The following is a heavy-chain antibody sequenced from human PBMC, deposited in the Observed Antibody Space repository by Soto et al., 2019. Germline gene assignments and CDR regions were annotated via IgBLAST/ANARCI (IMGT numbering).Heavy chain of an antibody. J-gene: IGHJ4*02. CDR2: VSRSSGSI. CDR1: GFTFSDYA. Sequence: PGGSLRLSCTASGFTFSDYAMTWVRQAPGKGLDWVSAVSRSSGSIYYANSVKGRFTVSRDNSKNSLYLQMNSLRDEDTAVYYCARGLYSTSSCGASFDYWXQGTLVTVSS. D-gene: IGHD6-6*01. V-gene: IGHV3-23*01. CDR3: ARGLYSTSSCGASFDY.